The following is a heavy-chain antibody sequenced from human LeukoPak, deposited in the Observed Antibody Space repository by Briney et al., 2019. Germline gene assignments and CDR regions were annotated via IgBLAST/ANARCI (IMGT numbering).Heavy chain of an antibody. Sequence: SETLSLTCTVSGGSISSGSYYWSWIRQPAGKGLEWIGRIYTSGSTTYSPSLESRVTMSVDTSKNQFSLKLSSVTAADTAVYYCARAAAVAVDCWGQGTLVTVSS. CDR2: IYTSGST. V-gene: IGHV4-61*02. CDR3: ARAAAVAVDC. CDR1: GGSISSGSYY. J-gene: IGHJ4*02. D-gene: IGHD6-19*01.